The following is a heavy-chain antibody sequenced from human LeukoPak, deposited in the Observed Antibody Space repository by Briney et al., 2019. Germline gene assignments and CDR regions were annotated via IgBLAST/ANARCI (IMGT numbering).Heavy chain of an antibody. Sequence: PGGSLRLSCAASGFTFSDYSMNWVRQAPGKGLEWVSYISSSSNTIYYADSVKGRFTISRDNAKNSLYLQMNSLRAEDTALYYCARARSTVTTTGGGFDYWGQGTLVTVSS. D-gene: IGHD4-17*01. CDR3: ARARSTVTTTGGGFDY. CDR2: ISSSSNTI. J-gene: IGHJ4*02. CDR1: GFTFSDYS. V-gene: IGHV3-48*04.